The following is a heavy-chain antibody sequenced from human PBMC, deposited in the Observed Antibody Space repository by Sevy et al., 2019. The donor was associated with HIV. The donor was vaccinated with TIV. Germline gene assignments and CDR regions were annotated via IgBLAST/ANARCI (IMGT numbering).Heavy chain of an antibody. CDR1: GFTFNSYS. CDR3: ARDQMTTVTTFDY. Sequence: GGSLRLSCAASGFTFNSYSMSWVRQAPGKGLEWVANIKQDGSEKYYVDSLKGRFTISRDNAKNPLYLQMNSLRAEDTAVYYCARDQMTTVTTFDYWGQGTLVTVSS. J-gene: IGHJ4*02. V-gene: IGHV3-7*01. CDR2: IKQDGSEK. D-gene: IGHD4-17*01.